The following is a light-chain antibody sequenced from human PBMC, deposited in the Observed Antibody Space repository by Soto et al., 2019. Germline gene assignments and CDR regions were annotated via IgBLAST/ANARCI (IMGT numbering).Light chain of an antibody. V-gene: IGKV1-5*03. Sequence: DIQMTQSPSTLSASVGDRVTITCRASQTISTLLAWYQQRPGKAPNLLIYKASSLESGVTSRFSGSGSGTECTLTISSLQPDDFATYFCQQYSPYPWTGGQGTKVEVK. J-gene: IGKJ1*01. CDR3: QQYSPYPWT. CDR1: QTISTL. CDR2: KAS.